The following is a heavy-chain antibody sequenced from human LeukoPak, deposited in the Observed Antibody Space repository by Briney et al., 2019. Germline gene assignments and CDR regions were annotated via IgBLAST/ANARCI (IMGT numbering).Heavy chain of an antibody. Sequence: GGSLRLSCAASGFTFRSYWMSWVRQAPGKGLEWVANIKQDGSEKNYVGSVKGRFTISRDNAKNSLYLQMNSLRVEDTAVYYCARIDGDYRDWGQGTLVTVSS. CDR2: IKQDGSEK. J-gene: IGHJ4*02. V-gene: IGHV3-7*01. D-gene: IGHD4-17*01. CDR1: GFTFRSYW. CDR3: ARIDGDYRD.